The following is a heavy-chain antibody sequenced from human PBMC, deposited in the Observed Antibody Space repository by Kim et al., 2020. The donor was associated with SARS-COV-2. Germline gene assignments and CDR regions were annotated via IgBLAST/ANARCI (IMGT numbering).Heavy chain of an antibody. V-gene: IGHV2-5*02. J-gene: IGHJ4*02. D-gene: IGHD3-10*01. Sequence: SGPTLVNPTQTLTLTCTFSGFSLSTSGVGVGWIRQPPGKALEWLALIYWDDDKRYSPSLKSRLTITKDTSKNQVVLKMTNMDPVDTATYYCAHSAAGIRFSPDFFDYWGQGTLVTVSS. CDR3: AHSAAGIRFSPDFFDY. CDR1: GFSLSTSGVG. CDR2: IYWDDDK.